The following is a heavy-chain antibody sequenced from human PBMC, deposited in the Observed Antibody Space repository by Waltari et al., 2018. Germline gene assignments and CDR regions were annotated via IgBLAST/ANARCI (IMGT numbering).Heavy chain of an antibody. V-gene: IGHV3-74*01. CDR1: GFTLSSSY. CDR2: INTDGSSA. D-gene: IGHD3-16*01. CDR3: ARDGGGNGYIHY. Sequence: EVQLVESGGGLVQPGGSLRLSCEASGFTLSSSYMHWVRQVLGKGLVWVSRINTDGSSANYADSVKGRFTISRDNGKNTLYLQMNSLRAEDTAVYYCARDGGGNGYIHYWGQGTLVTVSS. J-gene: IGHJ4*02.